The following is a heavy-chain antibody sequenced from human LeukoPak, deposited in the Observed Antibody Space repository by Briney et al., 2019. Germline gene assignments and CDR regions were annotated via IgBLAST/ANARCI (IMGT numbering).Heavy chain of an antibody. CDR3: ARLGYSSSWTHFDY. D-gene: IGHD6-13*01. CDR2: TYYRSKWYN. J-gene: IGHJ4*02. V-gene: IGHV6-1*01. Sequence: XEWXXRTYYRSKWYNDYAVSVKSRITINPDTSKNQFSLQLNSVTPEDTAVYYCARLGYSSSWTHFDYWGQGTLVTVSS.